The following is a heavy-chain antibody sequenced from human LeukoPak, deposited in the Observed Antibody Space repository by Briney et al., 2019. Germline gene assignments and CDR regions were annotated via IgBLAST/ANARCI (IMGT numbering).Heavy chain of an antibody. CDR1: GYAFTGYY. Sequence: ASVKVSCKASGYAFTGYYMHWVRQAPGQGLEWMGWINPNSGGTNYAQKFQGRVTMTRDTSISTAYMELSRLRSDDTAVYYCARSRAYYYDSSGYSEYFQHWGQSTLVTVSS. J-gene: IGHJ1*01. V-gene: IGHV1-2*02. D-gene: IGHD3-22*01. CDR3: ARSRAYYYDSSGYSEYFQH. CDR2: INPNSGGT.